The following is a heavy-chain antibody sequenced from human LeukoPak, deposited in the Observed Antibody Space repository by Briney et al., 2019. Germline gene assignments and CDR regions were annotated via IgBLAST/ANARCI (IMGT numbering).Heavy chain of an antibody. D-gene: IGHD3-16*01. CDR2: INHSGST. J-gene: IGHJ4*02. V-gene: IGHV4-34*01. CDR3: ARHDDYVWGSYDY. CDR1: GFTFSRYA. Sequence: PRGSLRLSCAASGFTFSRYAMSWVRQAPGKGLEWIGEINHSGSTNYNPSLKSRVTISVDTSKNQFSLKLSSVTAADTAVYYCARHDDYVWGSYDYWGQGTLVTVSS.